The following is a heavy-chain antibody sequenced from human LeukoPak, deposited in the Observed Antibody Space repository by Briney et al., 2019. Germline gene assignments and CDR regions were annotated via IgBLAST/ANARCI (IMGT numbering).Heavy chain of an antibody. CDR3: AREYYYDSSGYYRSYWYFDL. CDR2: IYTSGST. CDR1: GLTFSSYG. Sequence: PGGSLRLSCAASGLTFSSYGMSWIRQPAGKGLEWIGRIYTSGSTNYNPSLKSRVTMSVDTSKNQFSLKLSSVTAADTAVYYCAREYYYDSSGYYRSYWYFDLWGRGTLVTVSS. J-gene: IGHJ2*01. V-gene: IGHV4-4*07. D-gene: IGHD3-22*01.